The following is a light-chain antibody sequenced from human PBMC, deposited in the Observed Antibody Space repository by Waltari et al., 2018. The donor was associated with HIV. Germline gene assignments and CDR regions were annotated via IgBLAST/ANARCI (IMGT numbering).Light chain of an antibody. CDR1: SSNIGSNT. CDR2: SYG. CDR3: ATWDDSLNAWV. Sequence: QSVLNQSPSASGTPGQRVIISCSGISSNIGSNTVPWYQQFPGTAPKLLIYSYGQRPSGVPERFSGSKSATSASLAISGLRSEDEADYYCATWDDSLNAWVFGGGTKLTVL. J-gene: IGLJ3*02. V-gene: IGLV1-44*01.